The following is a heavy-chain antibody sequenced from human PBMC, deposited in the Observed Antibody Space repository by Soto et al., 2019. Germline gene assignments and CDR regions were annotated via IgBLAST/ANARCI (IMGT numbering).Heavy chain of an antibody. CDR2: ISGSGDST. D-gene: IGHD6-13*01. Sequence: GGSLRLSCAASGFTFSSYSMSWVRQAPGKGLEWVSVISGSGDSTYYADSVRGRFTISRDNSKNTLYLQMNSLRAEDTAVYYCAKDRDGAAAGPTKFYGMDVWGQGTTVTVSS. J-gene: IGHJ6*02. CDR3: AKDRDGAAAGPTKFYGMDV. V-gene: IGHV3-23*01. CDR1: GFTFSSYS.